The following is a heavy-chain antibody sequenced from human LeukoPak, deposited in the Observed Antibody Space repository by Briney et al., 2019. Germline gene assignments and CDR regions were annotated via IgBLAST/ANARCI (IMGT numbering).Heavy chain of an antibody. CDR3: VKDLTPGFTGAFAS. CDR1: GFVFGDYV. D-gene: IGHD3-9*01. Sequence: QPGGSLRLSCSASGFVFGDYVMHWVRQAPGKGLQYVLAISGDGDSTYYVDSMRGRFSISRDNSKNTLYLQMSSLRAEDTAVYYCVKDLTPGFTGAFASWGQGTLVTVSS. V-gene: IGHV3-64D*06. J-gene: IGHJ4*02. CDR2: ISGDGDST.